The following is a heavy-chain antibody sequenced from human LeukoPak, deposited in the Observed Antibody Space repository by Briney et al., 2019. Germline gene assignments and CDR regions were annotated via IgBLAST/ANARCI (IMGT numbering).Heavy chain of an antibody. D-gene: IGHD3-3*01. J-gene: IGHJ5*02. CDR1: GFSFSGYA. CDR2: IDGTSTRI. Sequence: GGSLSLSCAASGFSFSGYAMNWVRQPPGKGLEWVAAIDGTSTRIYYADSVKGRFTISRDNSKNMLSLQMNSLRAEDTAVYYCARDINAIFGVVRFWFDPWGQGTLVTVSS. V-gene: IGHV3-23*01. CDR3: ARDINAIFGVVRFWFDP.